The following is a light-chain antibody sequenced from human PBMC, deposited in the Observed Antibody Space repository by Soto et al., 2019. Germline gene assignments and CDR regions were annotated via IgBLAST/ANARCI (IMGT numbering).Light chain of an antibody. CDR2: DAS. Sequence: DIQMTQSPSTLSASVGDRVTLTCRASQSISSWLAWYQQKPGNAPRLLIYDASSWATGVPSRFSGSGSGTDFTLTISSLQPDDFAAYYCQQYDSYPYTFGPGTKVDIK. CDR1: QSISSW. J-gene: IGKJ3*01. CDR3: QQYDSYPYT. V-gene: IGKV1-5*01.